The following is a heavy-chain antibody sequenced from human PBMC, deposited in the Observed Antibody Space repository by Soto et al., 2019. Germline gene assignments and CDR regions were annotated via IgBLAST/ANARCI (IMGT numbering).Heavy chain of an antibody. Sequence: EVQLVESGGGLVQAGGSLRLFCAASGFTFSNYEMNWVRQAPGKGLEWVSYIGTRGRTIYYADSVKGRFTISRDNAKNSLYLQMNSLRAADTAVYYCARDPAIYSGKFDYGLDVWGQGTTVTVSS. CDR3: ARDPAIYSGKFDYGLDV. V-gene: IGHV3-48*03. CDR1: GFTFSNYE. D-gene: IGHD4-4*01. J-gene: IGHJ6*02. CDR2: IGTRGRTI.